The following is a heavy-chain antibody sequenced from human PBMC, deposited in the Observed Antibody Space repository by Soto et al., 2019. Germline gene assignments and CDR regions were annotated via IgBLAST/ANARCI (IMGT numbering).Heavy chain of an antibody. CDR2: ISGTGVYI. Sequence: GSLRLSCVASGFTFSNYNMNWVRQAPGKGLEWVSHISGTGVYIHYADAVKGRFTISRDNAKSSVYLQMNSLRAEDTAVYYCAREGALKPFSSWGQGALVTVSS. J-gene: IGHJ5*02. V-gene: IGHV3-21*01. CDR3: AREGALKPFSS. CDR1: GFTFSNYN.